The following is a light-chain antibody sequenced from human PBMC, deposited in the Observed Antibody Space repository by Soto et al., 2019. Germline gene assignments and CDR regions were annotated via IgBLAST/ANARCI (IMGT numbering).Light chain of an antibody. Sequence: DIQMTQSPSSLSASVGDRVTITCRASQSISSYFNWYQQKPGKAPKLLIYAASSLQSGVPSRFSGSGSGTDFTLTISSLQPEDFATYYCQQSYCTLLTFGGGTKVEIK. CDR2: AAS. CDR1: QSISSY. V-gene: IGKV1-39*01. J-gene: IGKJ4*01. CDR3: QQSYCTLLT.